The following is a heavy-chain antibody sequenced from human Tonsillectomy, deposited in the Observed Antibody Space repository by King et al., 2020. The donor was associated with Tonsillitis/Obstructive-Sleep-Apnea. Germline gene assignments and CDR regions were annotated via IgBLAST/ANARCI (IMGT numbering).Heavy chain of an antibody. V-gene: IGHV4-59*01. J-gene: IGHJ2*01. CDR1: GGSISSYY. Sequence: VQLQESGPGLVKPSETLSLTCTVSGGSISSYYWSWIRQPPGKGLEWIGYIYYSGSTNYNPSLKSRVTISVDTSKNQFSLKLSSVTAADTAVYSCATAGDYYDSSGYYWNWYFDLWGRGTLVTVSS. CDR3: ATAGDYYDSSGYYWNWYFDL. D-gene: IGHD3-22*01. CDR2: IYYSGST.